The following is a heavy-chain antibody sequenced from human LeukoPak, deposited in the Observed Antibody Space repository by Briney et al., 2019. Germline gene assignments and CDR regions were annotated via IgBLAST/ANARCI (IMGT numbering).Heavy chain of an antibody. CDR1: GFTFSSYS. J-gene: IGHJ4*02. V-gene: IGHV3-48*01. CDR3: ARDKYSSSSYYSDY. CDR2: ISSSSSTK. D-gene: IGHD6-6*01. Sequence: QPGGSLRLSCAASGFTFSSYSMNWVRQAPGKGLEWVSYISSSSSTKYYADSVKGRFTISRDNAKNSLYLQMNSLRAEDTAVYYCARDKYSSSSYYSDYWGQGTLVTVSS.